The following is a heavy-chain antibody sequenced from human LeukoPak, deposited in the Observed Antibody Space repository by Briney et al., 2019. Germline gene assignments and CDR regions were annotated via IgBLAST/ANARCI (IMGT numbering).Heavy chain of an antibody. J-gene: IGHJ5*01. CDR2: ISGSGGST. V-gene: IGHV3-23*01. D-gene: IGHD3-3*01. CDR3: PYYDFWSGYLNWFDS. Sequence: GGSLRLSCAASGFTFSSYAMSWVRQAPGKGLEWVSAISGSGGSTYYADSVKGRFTISRDNSKNTLYLQMNSLRAEDTAVYYCPYYDFWSGYLNWFDSWGQGTLVTVSS. CDR1: GFTFSSYA.